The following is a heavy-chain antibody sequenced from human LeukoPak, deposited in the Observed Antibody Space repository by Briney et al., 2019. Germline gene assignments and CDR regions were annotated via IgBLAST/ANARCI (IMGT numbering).Heavy chain of an antibody. CDR2: ISGSGGST. J-gene: IGHJ4*02. V-gene: IGHV3-23*01. CDR1: GFTFSSYG. CDR3: ARALIGYYFDY. D-gene: IGHD2-8*01. Sequence: GGSLRLSCAASGFTFSSYGMSWVRQAPGKGLEWVSAISGSGGSTYYADSVKGRFTISRDNSKNSLYLQMNSLRAEDTAVYYCARALIGYYFDYWGQGTLVTVSS.